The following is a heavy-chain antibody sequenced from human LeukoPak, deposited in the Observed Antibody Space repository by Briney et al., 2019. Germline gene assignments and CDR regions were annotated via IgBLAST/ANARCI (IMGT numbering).Heavy chain of an antibody. CDR2: SRGRGHSFTT. Sequence: GGSLRLSCASSGFIFSDYYMDWVRQAPGKGLEWVGRSRGRGHSFTTEYAASVKGRFTISRDNSQSALFLQMNSLQTEDTAVYYCARGSGDYRDTNYYGMDVWGLGTTVSVSS. J-gene: IGHJ6*02. V-gene: IGHV3-72*01. D-gene: IGHD3-3*01. CDR1: GFIFSDYY. CDR3: ARGSGDYRDTNYYGMDV.